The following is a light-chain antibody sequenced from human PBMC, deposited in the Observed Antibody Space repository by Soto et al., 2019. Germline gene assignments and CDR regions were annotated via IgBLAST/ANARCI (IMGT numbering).Light chain of an antibody. CDR2: GNS. Sequence: QSVLTPPPSVSGAPGQRVTISCTGSSSNIGAGYDVHWYQQLPGTAPKLLIHGNSNRPSGVPDRFSGSKSGTSASLAITGLQAEDEADYYCQSYDSSLSGWVFGGGTKLTVL. V-gene: IGLV1-40*01. J-gene: IGLJ3*02. CDR1: SSNIGAGYD. CDR3: QSYDSSLSGWV.